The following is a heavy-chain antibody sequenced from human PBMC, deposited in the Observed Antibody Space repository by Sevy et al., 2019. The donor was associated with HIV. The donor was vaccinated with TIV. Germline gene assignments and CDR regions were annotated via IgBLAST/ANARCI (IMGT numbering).Heavy chain of an antibody. J-gene: IGHJ4*02. CDR1: GGSISSYY. V-gene: IGHV4-4*07. CDR2: TYPRGNT. Sequence: SETLSLTCNVSGGSISSYYWSWIRQPAGKGLEWIGRTYPRGNTNYSPSLKSRVTMSVDTSKNQFSLKLISVTAADTAVYYCARERDDFWSGYYDYWGQGTLVTVSS. CDR3: ARERDDFWSGYYDY. D-gene: IGHD3-3*01.